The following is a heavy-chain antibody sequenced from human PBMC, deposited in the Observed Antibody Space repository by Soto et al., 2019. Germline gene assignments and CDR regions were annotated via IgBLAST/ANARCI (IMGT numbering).Heavy chain of an antibody. V-gene: IGHV3-23*01. CDR3: AKRLRDGLSSPFDY. D-gene: IGHD3-16*01. CDR2: INGNGGET. J-gene: IGHJ4*02. CDR1: GFTFSDYA. Sequence: GGSLRLSCAASGFTFSDYAMNWVRQAPGKGLEWVSHINGNGGETWYADSVKGRFTISRDNSKNTLYVQMSSLRAEDTAVYCCAKRLRDGLSSPFDYWGQGTLVTVSS.